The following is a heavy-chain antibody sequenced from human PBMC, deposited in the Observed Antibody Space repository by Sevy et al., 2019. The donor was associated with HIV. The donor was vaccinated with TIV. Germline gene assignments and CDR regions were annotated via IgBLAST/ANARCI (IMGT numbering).Heavy chain of an antibody. V-gene: IGHV3-23*01. J-gene: IGHJ4*02. CDR3: AKTVLLGIFDF. D-gene: IGHD2-15*01. CDR2: ITGNAYST. Sequence: GGSLRLSCAASGFTFSASAMGWVRQAPGKGLEWVSRITGNAYSTFYADSVKGRFTVSRDNSRNTVYLQMNSLRAEDTAVYYCAKTVLLGIFDFWGQGALVTVSS. CDR1: GFTFSASA.